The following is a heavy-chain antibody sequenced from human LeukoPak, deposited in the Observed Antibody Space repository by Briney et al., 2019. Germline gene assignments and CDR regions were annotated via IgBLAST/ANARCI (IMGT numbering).Heavy chain of an antibody. D-gene: IGHD3-9*01. J-gene: IGHJ4*02. CDR3: ARVLRYFDWLYFDY. V-gene: IGHV3-7*01. Sequence: GGSLRLSCAASGFTFSSCWMSGVGQAPGKGLEWVANIKQDGREKYYVDSVKGRFTISRDNAKNSLYLQMNSLRAEDTAVYYCARVLRYFDWLYFDYWGQGTLVTVSS. CDR1: GFTFSSCW. CDR2: IKQDGREK.